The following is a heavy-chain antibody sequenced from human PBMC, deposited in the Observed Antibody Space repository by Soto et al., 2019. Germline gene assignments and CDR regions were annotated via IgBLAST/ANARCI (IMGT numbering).Heavy chain of an antibody. CDR2: IIPIFGTA. J-gene: IGHJ6*02. CDR3: AVRIAAAGHYYYYYGMDV. V-gene: IGHV1-69*13. D-gene: IGHD6-13*01. Sequence: GASVKVSCKASGGTFSSYAISWVRQAPGQGLEWMGGIIPIFGTANYAQKLQGRVTITADESTSTAYMELSSLRSEDTAVYYCAVRIAAAGHYYYYYGMDVWGQGTTVTVSS. CDR1: GGTFSSYA.